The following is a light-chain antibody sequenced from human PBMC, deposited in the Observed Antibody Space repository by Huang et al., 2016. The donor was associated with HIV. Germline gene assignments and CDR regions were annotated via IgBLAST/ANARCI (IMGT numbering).Light chain of an antibody. CDR2: AAS. Sequence: DIQMTQSPASLSASTGVRVTLTCRASQDIGNFVAWFQQKPGQVPRLLIYAASMLQSGGTSRFSGRGSGTDFTLTITSFQPEDIATYYCQRYDSAPRAFGQGTKVDLK. CDR3: QRYDSAPRA. V-gene: IGKV1-27*01. CDR1: QDIGNF. J-gene: IGKJ1*01.